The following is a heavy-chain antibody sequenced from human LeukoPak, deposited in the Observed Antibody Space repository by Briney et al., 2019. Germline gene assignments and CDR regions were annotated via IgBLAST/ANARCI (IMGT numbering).Heavy chain of an antibody. CDR1: GGSISSGGYS. J-gene: IGHJ5*01. D-gene: IGHD3-22*01. CDR2: IYHSGST. CDR3: ARAWLFSGGWFDP. V-gene: IGHV4-30-2*01. Sequence: RPSQTLSLTCAVSGGSISSGGYSWSWIRQPPGKGLEWIGYIYHSGSTYYNPSLKSRVTISVDRSKNQFSLKLSSVTAADTAVYYCARAWLFSGGWFDPWGQGTLVTVSS.